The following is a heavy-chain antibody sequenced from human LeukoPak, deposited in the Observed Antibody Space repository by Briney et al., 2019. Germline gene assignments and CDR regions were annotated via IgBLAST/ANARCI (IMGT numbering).Heavy chain of an antibody. J-gene: IGHJ6*03. Sequence: PSETLSLTCTVSGGSISSYYWSWIRQPPGKGLEWIGYIYYSGSTNYNPSLKSRVTISVDTSKNQFSLKLSSVTAADTAVYYCATQGTMSGSRWDYYYYYYMDVWGKGTTVTVSS. CDR1: GGSISSYY. V-gene: IGHV4-59*01. D-gene: IGHD1-7*01. CDR2: IYYSGST. CDR3: ATQGTMSGSRWDYYYYYYMDV.